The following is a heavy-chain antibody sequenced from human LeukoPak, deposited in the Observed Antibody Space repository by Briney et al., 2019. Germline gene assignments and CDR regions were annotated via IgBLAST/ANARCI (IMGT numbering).Heavy chain of an antibody. CDR3: AHGGIYYLDY. D-gene: IGHD3-16*01. CDR2: ISGSGDT. J-gene: IGHJ4*02. CDR1: GFTFRSHG. V-gene: IGHV3-23*01. Sequence: GGTLRLSCAASGFTFRSHGMSWVRQAPGKGLEWVSAISGSGDTYYADSVEGRFTISRDISKNTLYLQMNSLRAEDTAVYYCAHGGIYYLDYWGQGALVTVSS.